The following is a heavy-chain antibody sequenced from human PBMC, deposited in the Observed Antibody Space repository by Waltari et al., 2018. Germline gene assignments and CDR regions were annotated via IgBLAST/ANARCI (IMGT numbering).Heavy chain of an antibody. D-gene: IGHD4-17*01. J-gene: IGHJ4*02. CDR2: INSGSSSI. V-gene: IGHV3-48*04. CDR1: GFTFSSYS. Sequence: EVRLVESGGGLVQPGGSLRLSCAASGFTFSSYSMNWVRQAPGKGLEWVSYINSGSSSIFYAGSVKGRFTISRDNAKNSLYLQMNSLRAEDTAVYYCAREPPYADYAFDSWGQGSLVTVSS. CDR3: AREPPYADYAFDS.